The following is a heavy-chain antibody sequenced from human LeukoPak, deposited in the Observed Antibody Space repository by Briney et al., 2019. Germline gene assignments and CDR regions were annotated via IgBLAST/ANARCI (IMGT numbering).Heavy chain of an antibody. CDR2: INPNSGGT. D-gene: IGHD3-22*01. Sequence: GASVTVSCKASGYTFTGNYMHWVRQAPGQGLEWVGWINPNSGGTNYAQKFQGRVTMTRDRSFSTAYMELSSLRSDDTAVYFCARVTDYYDSPGAVDFWGQGTLVTVSS. J-gene: IGHJ3*01. CDR3: ARVTDYYDSPGAVDF. CDR1: GYTFTGNY. V-gene: IGHV1-2*02.